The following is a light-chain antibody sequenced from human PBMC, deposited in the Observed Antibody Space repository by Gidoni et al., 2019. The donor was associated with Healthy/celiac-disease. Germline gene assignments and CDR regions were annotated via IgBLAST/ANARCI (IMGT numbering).Light chain of an antibody. CDR2: GKN. J-gene: IGLJ2*01. CDR1: SLRSYY. CDR3: NSRDSSGNHLV. Sequence: SLALGQTVRITCQGDSLRSYYASWYQQKPGQAPVLVIYGKNNRPSGIPDRFSGSSSGNTASLTITGAQAEDEADYYCNSRDSSGNHLVFGGGTKLTV. V-gene: IGLV3-19*01.